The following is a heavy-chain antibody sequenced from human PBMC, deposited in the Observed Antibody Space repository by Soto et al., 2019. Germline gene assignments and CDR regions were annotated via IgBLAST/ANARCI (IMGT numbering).Heavy chain of an antibody. V-gene: IGHV3-23*01. J-gene: IGHJ6*02. D-gene: IGHD3-22*01. CDR3: ARDWRYYDSSGYKRGYYGMDV. Sequence: PGGSLRLSCVASGFTFSNYDMSWVRQTPEKGLEWVSTIIGSGSDTYYADSVKGRFTISGDNSKNTLYLQVSSLRTEDTVIYFCARDWRYYDSSGYKRGYYGMDVWGQGTTVTVSS. CDR1: GFTFSNYD. CDR2: IIGSGSDT.